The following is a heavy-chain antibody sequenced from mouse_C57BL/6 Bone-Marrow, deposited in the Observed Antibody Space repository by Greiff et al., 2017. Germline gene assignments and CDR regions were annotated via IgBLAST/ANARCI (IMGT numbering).Heavy chain of an antibody. J-gene: IGHJ3*01. CDR2: IYPGGGYT. Sequence: LQESGAELVRPGTSVKMSCKASGYTFTNYWIGWAKQRPGHGLEWIGDIYPGGGYTNYNEKFKGKATLTADKSSSTAYMQFSSLTSEDSAIYYCARDDGYSWFAYWGQGTLVTVSA. CDR3: ARDDGYSWFAY. V-gene: IGHV1-63*01. D-gene: IGHD2-3*01. CDR1: GYTFTNYW.